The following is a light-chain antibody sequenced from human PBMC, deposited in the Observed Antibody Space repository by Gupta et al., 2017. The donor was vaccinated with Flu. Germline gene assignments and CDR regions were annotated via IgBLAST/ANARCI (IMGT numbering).Light chain of an antibody. J-gene: IGLJ3*02. Sequence: STSGVGSNNVAWYQPRPPPAPNLLIYSNTRRHSVFPASFSGSKYATSAALSISRVQAEDEADYYCTSCYDILNSGVFGGGTKLTVL. CDR2: SNT. CDR1: TSGVGSNN. CDR3: TSCYDILNSGV. V-gene: IGLV1-44*01.